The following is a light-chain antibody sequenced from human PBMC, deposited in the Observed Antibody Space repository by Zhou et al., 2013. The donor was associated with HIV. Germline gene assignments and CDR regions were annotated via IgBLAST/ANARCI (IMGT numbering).Light chain of an antibody. CDR3: MQGTHRPGT. J-gene: IGKJ1*01. CDR1: QSLVHGDGNTY. Sequence: DVVMTQSPLSLPVTLGQPASISCRSSQSLVHGDGNTYLSWFQQRPGQSPRRLIYKVSNRDSGVPDRFSGSGSGTDFTLKISRVEAEDVGVYHCMQGTHRPGTFGQGTKVEIK. V-gene: IGKV2-30*02. CDR2: KVS.